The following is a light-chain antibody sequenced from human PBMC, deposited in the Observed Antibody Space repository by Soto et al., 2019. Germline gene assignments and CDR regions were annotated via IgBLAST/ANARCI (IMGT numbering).Light chain of an antibody. J-gene: IGKJ4*01. CDR2: DAS. CDR3: QQCRNGIT. V-gene: IGKV3D-11*01. Sequence: EIVLTQSPATLSLSPGERATLSCSASQGISGFLAWFQQKPAQAPRLLIYDASNRATGIPARFSGSGPGTDFTLSISSLDPEDFAVYDCQQCRNGITFGGGTK. CDR1: QGISGF.